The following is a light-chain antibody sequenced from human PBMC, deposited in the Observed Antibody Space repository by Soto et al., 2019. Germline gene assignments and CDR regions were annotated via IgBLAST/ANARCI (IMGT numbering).Light chain of an antibody. J-gene: IGKJ1*01. V-gene: IGKV3-15*01. CDR3: QQYNNWPPWA. Sequence: EIVMTQSPGTLSVSPGERATLSCRASQSISGNLVWYQQKPGQAPRLLIYGASTRATGIPARFSGSGSGTEFTLTISSLQSEDFAVYYCQQYNNWPPWAFGQGTKVDIK. CDR1: QSISGN. CDR2: GAS.